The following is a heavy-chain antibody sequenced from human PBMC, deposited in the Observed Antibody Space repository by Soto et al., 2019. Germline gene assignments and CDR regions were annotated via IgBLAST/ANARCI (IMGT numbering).Heavy chain of an antibody. Sequence: QVQLVQSGAEVKKPGASVKVSCKASGYTFTSYGISWVRQAPGQGLEWMGWISAYNGNTNYAQKLQGRVTMTTDTSTSTGYMELRSLRSDDTAVYYCARTYYYDSSGYYPLGYWGQGTLVTVSS. V-gene: IGHV1-18*01. CDR1: GYTFTSYG. J-gene: IGHJ4*02. CDR3: ARTYYYDSSGYYPLGY. CDR2: ISAYNGNT. D-gene: IGHD3-22*01.